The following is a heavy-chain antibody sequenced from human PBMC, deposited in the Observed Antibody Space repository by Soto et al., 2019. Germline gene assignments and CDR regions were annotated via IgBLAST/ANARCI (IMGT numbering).Heavy chain of an antibody. CDR2: IHPGGQTI. D-gene: IGHD2-15*01. CDR3: ARRGSR. Sequence: ESGGGLVQPGGSLRLSCAASGFTFRSSEMYWVRQAPGKGLEWISYIHPGGQTIFYAESVKGRFTISRDNAKHSVYLQMNSLRAEDTAVYYCARRGSRWGRGTKVTVSS. V-gene: IGHV3-48*03. J-gene: IGHJ3*01. CDR1: GFTFRSSE.